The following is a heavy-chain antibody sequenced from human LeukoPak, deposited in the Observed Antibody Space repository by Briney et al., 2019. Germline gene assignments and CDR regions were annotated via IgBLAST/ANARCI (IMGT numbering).Heavy chain of an antibody. V-gene: IGHV4-39*07. CDR3: ARFKRAGGWSYFDY. Sequence: PSETLSLTCTVSGGSISSSGYYWGWTRQPPGKGLEWIGSIYSSGNPYYNPSLKSRLTISVDTSKNQFSLKLSSVTAADTAVYYCARFKRAGGWSYFDYWGQGTLVTVSS. D-gene: IGHD6-19*01. CDR1: GGSISSSGYY. CDR2: IYSSGNP. J-gene: IGHJ4*02.